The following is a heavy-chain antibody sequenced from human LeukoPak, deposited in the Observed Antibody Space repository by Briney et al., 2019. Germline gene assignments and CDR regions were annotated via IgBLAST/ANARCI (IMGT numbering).Heavy chain of an antibody. J-gene: IGHJ4*02. CDR1: GFTFSSYG. Sequence: TGGSLRLSCAASGFTFSSYGMHWVRQAPGKGLEWVAVIWYDGSNKYYADSVKGRFTISRDNSKNTLYLQMNSLRAADTAVYYCARDRYYYDSSGYYYSHSTTDYWGQGTLVTVSS. V-gene: IGHV3-33*01. D-gene: IGHD3-22*01. CDR2: IWYDGSNK. CDR3: ARDRYYYDSSGYYYSHSTTDY.